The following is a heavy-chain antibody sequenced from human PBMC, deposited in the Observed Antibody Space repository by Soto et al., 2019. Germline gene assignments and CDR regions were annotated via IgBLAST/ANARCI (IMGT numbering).Heavy chain of an antibody. CDR1: GASVSTSDYY. CDR2: IYYSGYT. J-gene: IGHJ5*01. CDR3: TRHAWGTDS. V-gene: IGHV4-31*03. Sequence: QVQLRESGPGLVKPSQTLSLTCTVSGASVSTSDYYWSWIRQHPGKGLEWIGYIYYSGYTQYNPSLKSRPTISLDMSKNQFSLTLISVTAADTAIYYCTRHAWGTDSWGQGTLVTVSS. D-gene: IGHD7-27*01.